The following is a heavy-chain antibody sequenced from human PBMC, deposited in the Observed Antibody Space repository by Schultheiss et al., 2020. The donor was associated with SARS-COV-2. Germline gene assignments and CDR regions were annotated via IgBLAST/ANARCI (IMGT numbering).Heavy chain of an antibody. CDR2: ITGNGVNT. D-gene: IGHD5-18*01. CDR1: GFTFSSHA. J-gene: IGHJ4*02. V-gene: IGHV3-23*01. CDR3: ARDSLEYSYGDDY. Sequence: GGSLRLSCAASGFTFSSHAMSWVRQAPGKGLEWVSVITGNGVNTYYADSVKGRFTISRDNAKNSLYLQMNSLRAEDTAVYFCARDSLEYSYGDDYWGQGTLVTVSS.